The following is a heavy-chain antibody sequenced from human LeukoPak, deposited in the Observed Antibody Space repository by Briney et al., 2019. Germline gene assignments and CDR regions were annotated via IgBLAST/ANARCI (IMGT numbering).Heavy chain of an antibody. V-gene: IGHV1-8*01. CDR1: GYTFTSYD. CDR3: ASSYCSSTSCYGYFDY. CDR2: MNPNSGNT. J-gene: IGHJ4*02. Sequence: ASVNVSCKASGYTFTSYDINWVRQATGQGLEWMGWMNPNSGNTGYAQKFQGRVTMTRNTSISTAYMELSSLRSEDTAVYYCASSYCSSTSCYGYFDYWGQGTLVTVSS. D-gene: IGHD2-2*01.